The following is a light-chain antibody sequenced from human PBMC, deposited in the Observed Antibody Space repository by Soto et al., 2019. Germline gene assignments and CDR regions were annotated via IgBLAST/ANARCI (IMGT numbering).Light chain of an antibody. CDR2: DAS. Sequence: EVVLTPSPDTLSLPPWERATLSCRASQSISSYLAWYQQKPGQAPRLLIYDASSRATGIPARFSGSGSGTDFTLTISSLEPEDFAVYYCQQLTDWPPQWTFGQGTKVDIK. CDR1: QSISSY. CDR3: QQLTDWPPQWT. J-gene: IGKJ1*01. V-gene: IGKV3-11*01.